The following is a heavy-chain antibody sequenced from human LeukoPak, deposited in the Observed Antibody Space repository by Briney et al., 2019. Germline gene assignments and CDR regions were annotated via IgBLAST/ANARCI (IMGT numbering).Heavy chain of an antibody. CDR1: GFTFSSYG. D-gene: IGHD6-19*01. J-gene: IGHJ4*02. CDR3: AKDRVVQWLAYYLDY. CDR2: TSYDGSNK. Sequence: PGRSLRLSCAASGFTFSSYGIHWVRQTPGKGLEWVAVTSYDGSNKYYADSVKGRFTISRDNSKNTLYLQKNSLRAEDTAVYYCAKDRVVQWLAYYLDYWGQGTLVTVSS. V-gene: IGHV3-30*18.